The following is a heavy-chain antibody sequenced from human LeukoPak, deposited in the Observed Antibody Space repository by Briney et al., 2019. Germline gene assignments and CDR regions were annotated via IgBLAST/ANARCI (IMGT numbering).Heavy chain of an antibody. CDR1: GYTFTGYY. Sequence: GASVKVSSKASGYTFTGYYMHWVRQAPGQGLEWMGRINPNSGGTNYAQKFQGRVTMTRDTSISTAYMELSRLRSDDTAVYYCARDPIVVVPAANDAFDIWGQGTMVTVSS. CDR3: ARDPIVVVPAANDAFDI. CDR2: INPNSGGT. J-gene: IGHJ3*02. D-gene: IGHD2-2*01. V-gene: IGHV1-2*06.